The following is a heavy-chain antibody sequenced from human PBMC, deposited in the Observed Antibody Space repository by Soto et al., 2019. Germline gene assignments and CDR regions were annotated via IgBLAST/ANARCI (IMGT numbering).Heavy chain of an antibody. Sequence: ASVKVSCTASGYPFSSHALSWVRHAPGQGLEWMGGIIPIFDARTYAQKFQGRVTISADKSTKTGYMELSSLTSEDTAVYYWATSSTTYSYQSRPYWPDKELDIWGQGTLVTVSS. CDR2: IIPIFDAR. CDR1: GYPFSSHA. V-gene: IGHV1-69*06. D-gene: IGHD3-16*01. CDR3: ATSSTTYSYQSRPYWPDKELDI. J-gene: IGHJ4*02.